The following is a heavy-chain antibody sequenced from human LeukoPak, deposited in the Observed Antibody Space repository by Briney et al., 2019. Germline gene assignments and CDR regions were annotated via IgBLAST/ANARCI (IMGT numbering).Heavy chain of an antibody. CDR1: GGSISSSSYY. CDR3: AREGSSSLGY. CDR2: IYYSGST. V-gene: IGHV4-39*07. Sequence: SETLSLTCTISGGSISSSSYYWGWIRQPPGKGLEWIGSIYYSGSTYYNPSLKSRVTISVDTSKNQFSLKLSSVTAADTAVYYCAREGSSSLGYWGQGTLVTVSS. J-gene: IGHJ4*02. D-gene: IGHD6-6*01.